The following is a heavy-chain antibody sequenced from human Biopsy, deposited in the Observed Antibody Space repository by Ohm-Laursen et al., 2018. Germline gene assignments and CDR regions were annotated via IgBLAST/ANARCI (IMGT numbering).Heavy chain of an antibody. CDR2: IYYSGNT. D-gene: IGHD3-3*01. CDR1: GVSISVDGYY. Sequence: SDTLSLTCAVSGVSISVDGYYWAWIRQSPGKGLEWIGNIYYSGNTDYSPSLKSRVTISVDTSNNRFSLKLRSVTAADTAVYYCARQVDFWSGYVDYWGQGTLVAVSS. V-gene: IGHV4-39*01. J-gene: IGHJ4*02. CDR3: ARQVDFWSGYVDY.